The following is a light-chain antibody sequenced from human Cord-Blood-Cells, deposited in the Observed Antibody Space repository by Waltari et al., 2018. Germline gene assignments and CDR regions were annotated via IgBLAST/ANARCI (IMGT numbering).Light chain of an antibody. CDR3: SSYTSSSTWV. CDR1: SSDVGGYNY. CDR2: EVS. V-gene: IGLV2-14*01. J-gene: IGLJ3*02. Sequence: QSALTQPASVSGSPGQSITISCTGTSSDVGGYNYVSWYPQHPGKAPKLMIYEVSNRPSGFSNRFSGSKSGNTASLTISGLQAEDEADYYCSSYTSSSTWVFGGGTKLTVL.